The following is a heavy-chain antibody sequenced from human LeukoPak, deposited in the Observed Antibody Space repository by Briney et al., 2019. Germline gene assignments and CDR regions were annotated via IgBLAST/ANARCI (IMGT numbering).Heavy chain of an antibody. Sequence: ASVKVSCKASGGTFSSYAISWVRQAPGQGLEWVGGIIPIFGTANYAQKFQGRVTITADESTSTAYMELSSLRSEDTAVYYCAREESDYGDYVHWGQGTLVTVSS. V-gene: IGHV1-69*01. CDR1: GGTFSSYA. J-gene: IGHJ4*02. CDR3: AREESDYGDYVH. CDR2: IIPIFGTA. D-gene: IGHD4-17*01.